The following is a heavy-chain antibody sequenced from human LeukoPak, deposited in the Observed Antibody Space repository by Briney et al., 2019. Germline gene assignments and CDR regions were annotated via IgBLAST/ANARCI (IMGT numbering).Heavy chain of an antibody. CDR3: AKELHTGTTGIVYSTPCDY. Sequence: GGSLRLSCAASGFTFNSYWMHWVRQPPGKGLVWVSRINSDGSSTTYADSVKGRFTISRDNAKNTLYLHMNSLRAEDTAVYYCAKELHTGTTGIVYSTPCDYWGQGTLVTVSS. D-gene: IGHD1-1*01. CDR2: INSDGSST. J-gene: IGHJ4*02. CDR1: GFTFNSYW. V-gene: IGHV3-74*01.